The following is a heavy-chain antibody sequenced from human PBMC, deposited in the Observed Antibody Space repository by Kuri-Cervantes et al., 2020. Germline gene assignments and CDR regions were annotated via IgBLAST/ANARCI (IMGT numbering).Heavy chain of an antibody. CDR2: ISNDGTNK. Sequence: GESLKISCAASGFTFSSSWMHWVRQAPGKGLEWVAVISNDGTNKYYADYVKGRFTISRDNSKNTLYVHMNSLRADDTAVYYCARDLGGYEGDALDIWGQGTMVTVSS. V-gene: IGHV3-30*01. CDR3: ARDLGGYEGDALDI. CDR1: GFTFSSSW. D-gene: IGHD5-12*01. J-gene: IGHJ3*02.